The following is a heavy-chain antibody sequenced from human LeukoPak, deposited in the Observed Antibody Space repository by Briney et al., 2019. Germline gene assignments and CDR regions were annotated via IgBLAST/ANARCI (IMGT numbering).Heavy chain of an antibody. CDR3: ARGAYYYDSSAHPAFDI. J-gene: IGHJ3*02. D-gene: IGHD3-22*01. CDR1: GGSISSYY. CDR2: IYYSGST. V-gene: IGHV4-39*07. Sequence: PSETLSLTCTVSGGSISSYYWGWIRQPPGKGLEWIGSIYYSGSTNYNPSLKSRVTISVDTSKNQFSLKLSSVTAADTAVYYCARGAYYYDSSAHPAFDIWGQGTMVTVSS.